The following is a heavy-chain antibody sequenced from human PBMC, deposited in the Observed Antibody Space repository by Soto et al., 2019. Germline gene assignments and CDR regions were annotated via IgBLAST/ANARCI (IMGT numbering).Heavy chain of an antibody. D-gene: IGHD1-26*01. Sequence: SETLSLTCTVSGGSISSYYWSWIRQPPGKGLEWIGYIYYSGSTNYNPSLKSRVTISVDTSKNQFSLKLSSVTAADTAVYYCARPICYSRNSGAFDIWGQGTMVTVSS. V-gene: IGHV4-59*08. CDR1: GGSISSYY. CDR3: ARPICYSRNSGAFDI. J-gene: IGHJ3*02. CDR2: IYYSGST.